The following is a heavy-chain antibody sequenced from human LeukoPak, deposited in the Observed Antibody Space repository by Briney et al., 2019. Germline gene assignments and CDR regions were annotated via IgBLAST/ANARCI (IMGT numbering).Heavy chain of an antibody. Sequence: GGSLRLSCVASGFTFSSYAMSWVRQAPGKGLEWVSAISGSGGSTYYADSVKGRFTISRDNSKNTLYLQMNSLRAEDTAFYYCAKAELGVDTFFDYWGQGTLVTVSS. V-gene: IGHV3-23*01. D-gene: IGHD3-3*01. J-gene: IGHJ4*02. CDR1: GFTFSSYA. CDR2: ISGSGGST. CDR3: AKAELGVDTFFDY.